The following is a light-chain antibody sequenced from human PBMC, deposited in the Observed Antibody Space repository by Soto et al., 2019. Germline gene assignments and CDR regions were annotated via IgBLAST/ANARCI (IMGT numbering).Light chain of an antibody. CDR3: QQYDNLPLI. Sequence: IQMTQSASSLAPYVGGRFTITCQATQDIRKYLNWYQQKPGKAPKLLIYEASSLETGVPSRFSGSGSGTDCTLTSSSLQPEDFATYYCQQYDNLPLIFGQGTRLEIK. V-gene: IGKV1-33*01. CDR2: EAS. CDR1: QDIRKY. J-gene: IGKJ5*01.